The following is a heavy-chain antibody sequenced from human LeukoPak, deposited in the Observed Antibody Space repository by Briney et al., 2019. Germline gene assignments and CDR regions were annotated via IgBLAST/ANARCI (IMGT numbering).Heavy chain of an antibody. J-gene: IGHJ3*02. CDR2: IIAYNGNT. D-gene: IGHD3-9*01. CDR1: GYTFSSYG. Sequence: AASVKVSCKASGYTFSSYGISWVRRAPGQGLEWMGWIIAYNGNTNYAQKFQGRVTMTTDTSTSTAFMDLRSLRSDDTAVYYCARGIGYYDILTGYYPPDAFDIWGQGTMVTVSS. CDR3: ARGIGYYDILTGYYPPDAFDI. V-gene: IGHV1-18*01.